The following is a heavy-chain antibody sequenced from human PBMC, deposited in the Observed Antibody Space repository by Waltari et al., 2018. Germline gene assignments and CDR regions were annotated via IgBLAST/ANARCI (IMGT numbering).Heavy chain of an antibody. D-gene: IGHD2-15*01. V-gene: IGHV4-38-2*01. Sequence: QLHLQESGPGLLKPSETLSLTCAVSGYSISACDFWGWIRQPPGKGLEWIGSIYPGGDTYFNPSLKSRVTISVDKSKNQYSLNLRSMTAADTAVYYCARRGRLSSYFFDYWGQGTLVTVSS. CDR1: GYSISACDF. J-gene: IGHJ4*02. CDR2: IYPGGDT. CDR3: ARRGRLSSYFFDY.